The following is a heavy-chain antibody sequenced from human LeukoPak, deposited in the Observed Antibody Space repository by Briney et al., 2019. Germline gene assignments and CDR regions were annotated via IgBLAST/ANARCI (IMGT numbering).Heavy chain of an antibody. V-gene: IGHV3-7*01. CDR1: GFTFSSYW. CDR3: ARDPGTHYGSSWYYGMDV. D-gene: IGHD6-13*01. CDR2: IKQDGSEK. J-gene: IGHJ6*02. Sequence: GGSLRLSCAASGFTFSSYWMSWVRQAPGKGLEWVANIKQDGSEKYYVDSVKGRFTISRDNAKNSLYLQMNSLRAEDTAVYYCARDPGTHYGSSWYYGMDVWGQGNTVTVSS.